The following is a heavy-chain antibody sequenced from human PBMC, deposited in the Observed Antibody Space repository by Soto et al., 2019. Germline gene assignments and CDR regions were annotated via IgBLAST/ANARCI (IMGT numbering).Heavy chain of an antibody. J-gene: IGHJ5*02. CDR3: ARGPDR. V-gene: IGHV4-30-2*01. CDR1: CGSISSGGYS. Sequence: SGTLSLTRAVPCGSISSGGYSWSWIRQPPGKGLEWIGYIYHSGSTYYNPSLKSRVTISVDRSKNQFSLKLSSVTAADTAVYYCARGPDRWGQGTLVTVSS. CDR2: IYHSGST.